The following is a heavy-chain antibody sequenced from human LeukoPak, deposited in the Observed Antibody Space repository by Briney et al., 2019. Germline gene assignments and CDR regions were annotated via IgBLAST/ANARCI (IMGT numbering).Heavy chain of an antibody. CDR2: ISSSSSYI. J-gene: IGHJ6*02. CDR1: VFTFSSYS. D-gene: IGHD2-2*01. V-gene: IGHV3-21*01. Sequence: GGSLRLSCAASVFTFSSYSMNWVRQAPGKGLEWVSSISSSSSYIYYADSVKGRFTISRDNAKNSLYLQMNSLRAEDTAVYYCARDGDCSSTSCYLGLYYYYGMDVWGQGTTVTVSS. CDR3: ARDGDCSSTSCYLGLYYYYGMDV.